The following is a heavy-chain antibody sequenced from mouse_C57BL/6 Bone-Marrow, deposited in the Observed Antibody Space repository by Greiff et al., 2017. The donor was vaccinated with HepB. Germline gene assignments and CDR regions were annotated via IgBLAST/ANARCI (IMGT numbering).Heavy chain of an antibody. CDR1: GYTFTDYE. CDR3: TRRYGSSYDYAMDY. CDR2: IDPETGGT. V-gene: IGHV1-15*01. D-gene: IGHD1-1*01. J-gene: IGHJ4*01. Sequence: VQLVESGAELVRPGASVTLSCKASGYTFTDYEMHWVKQTPVHGLEWIGAIDPETGGTAYNQKFKGKAILTADKSSSTAYMELRSLTSEDSAVYYCTRRYGSSYDYAMDYWGQGTSVTVSS.